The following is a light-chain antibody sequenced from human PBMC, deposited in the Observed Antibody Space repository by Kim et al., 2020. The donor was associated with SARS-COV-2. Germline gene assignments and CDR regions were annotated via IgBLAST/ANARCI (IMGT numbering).Light chain of an antibody. CDR3: QQYHRWRT. Sequence: EIVMTQSPATLSVSPGERATLSCRASESITTRLAWYQQKPGQAPRLLIYDASTRATGIPARFSGSGSGTEFTLTISSLQSEDFAVYYCQQYHRWRTFGQGTKVDIK. CDR2: DAS. J-gene: IGKJ1*01. V-gene: IGKV3-15*01. CDR1: ESITTR.